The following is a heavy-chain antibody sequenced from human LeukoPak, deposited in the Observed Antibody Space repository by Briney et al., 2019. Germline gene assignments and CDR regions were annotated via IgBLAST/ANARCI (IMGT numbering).Heavy chain of an antibody. D-gene: IGHD2-2*01. V-gene: IGHV3-74*01. CDR2: INTDGSST. J-gene: IGHJ4*02. CDR1: GFTFSSYS. Sequence: GGSLRLSCAASGFTFSSYSMNWVRQAPGKGLVWVSRINTDGSSTSYADSVKGRFTISGDNSRNTLFLQMNSLRAEDTAVYYCAHGAMYQLDYWGQGTLVTVSS. CDR3: AHGAMYQLDY.